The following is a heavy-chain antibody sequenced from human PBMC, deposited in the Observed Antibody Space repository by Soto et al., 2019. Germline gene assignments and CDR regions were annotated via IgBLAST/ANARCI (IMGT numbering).Heavy chain of an antibody. CDR3: SRASIMITFGGVMPGGHDY. J-gene: IGHJ4*02. CDR1: GFTFSSYW. D-gene: IGHD3-16*01. CDR2: IKQDGSEK. V-gene: IGHV3-7*04. Sequence: GGSLRLSCAASGFTFSSYWMSWVRQAPGKGLEWVANIKQDGSEKYYVDSVKGRFTISRDNAKNSLYLQMNSLRAEDTAVYYGSRASIMITFGGVMPGGHDYWGQGTLVTVSS.